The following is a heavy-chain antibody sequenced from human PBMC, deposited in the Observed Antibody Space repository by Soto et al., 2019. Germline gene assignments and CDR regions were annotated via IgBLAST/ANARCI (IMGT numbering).Heavy chain of an antibody. CDR1: GGSISSGDYY. CDR3: AMSTVPTFYFDL. V-gene: IGHV4-30-4*01. Sequence: SETLSLTCPVSGGSISSGDYYWSWIRQPPGKGLEWIGYIYYSGSTYYNPSLKSRVTISVDTSKNQFSLKLSSVTAADTAVYYCAMSTVPTFYFDLWGRGTLVTVSS. J-gene: IGHJ2*01. D-gene: IGHD4-4*01. CDR2: IYYSGST.